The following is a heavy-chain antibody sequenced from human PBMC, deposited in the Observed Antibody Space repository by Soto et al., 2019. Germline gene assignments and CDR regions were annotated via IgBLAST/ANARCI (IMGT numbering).Heavy chain of an antibody. CDR3: VKGGFGSAWTP. D-gene: IGHD6-19*01. Sequence: EVQLLESGGGLVQPGGSLRLSCAASGFAFSSSTMSWVRQPPGKGLGWVSAISGSGDTNYVDSVRGRFTISRDNSKNTLYVQMNSLRAEDTAVYYCVKGGFGSAWTPWGQGTLVTVSS. CDR1: GFAFSSST. V-gene: IGHV3-23*01. J-gene: IGHJ5*02. CDR2: ISGSGDT.